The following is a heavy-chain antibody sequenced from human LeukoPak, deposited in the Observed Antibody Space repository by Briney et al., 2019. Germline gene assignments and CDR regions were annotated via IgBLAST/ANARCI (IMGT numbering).Heavy chain of an antibody. CDR1: GFTFTTYA. V-gene: IGHV3-23*01. CDR3: AKDLALAGTGGGFDV. Sequence: GGSLRLSCAASGFTFTTYAINWVRQARGKGLEWVSGISGGGDKTYYADSVNGRFTISRDNSKNTVSLQMSSLRAEDTALYYCAKDLALAGTGGGFDVWGQGTRVAVSS. D-gene: IGHD6-19*01. J-gene: IGHJ3*01. CDR2: ISGGGDKT.